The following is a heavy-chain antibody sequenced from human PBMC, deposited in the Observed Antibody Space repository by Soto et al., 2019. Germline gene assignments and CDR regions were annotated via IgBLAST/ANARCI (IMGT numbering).Heavy chain of an antibody. D-gene: IGHD3-16*01. V-gene: IGHV1-18*01. CDR2: ISPYTGNT. J-gene: IGHJ6*02. Sequence: QVQLVQSGDEVKKPGASVKVSCKASGYIFVNYGIAWVRQAPRQGLEWMGWISPYTGNTHSASKVQGRLTMTTDTSTSTAYIDLGSLTSDDTTVYYCVMVDNYVTPTPQDGWGQGTTVTVSS. CDR3: VMVDNYVTPTPQDG. CDR1: GYIFVNYG.